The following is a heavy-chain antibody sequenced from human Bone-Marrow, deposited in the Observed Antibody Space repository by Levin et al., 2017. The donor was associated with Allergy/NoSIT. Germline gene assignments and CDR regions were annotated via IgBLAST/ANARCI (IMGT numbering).Heavy chain of an antibody. J-gene: IGHJ4*02. CDR3: ARDSRVTFYDF. D-gene: IGHD2/OR15-2a*01. Sequence: PGGSLRLSCVASGFSFGAYGVHWVRQAPGKGLEWVAVISDDGSMQYYTDSVKGRFTISRDNSKDTLYLQMNGLTTEDTAVYYCARDSRVTFYDFWGQGTLVSVSS. V-gene: IGHV3-30-3*01. CDR1: GFSFGAYG. CDR2: ISDDGSMQ.